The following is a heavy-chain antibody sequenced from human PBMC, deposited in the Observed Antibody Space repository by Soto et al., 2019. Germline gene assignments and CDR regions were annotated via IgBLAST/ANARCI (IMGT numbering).Heavy chain of an antibody. CDR3: ARDLLVVVAATPLDV. V-gene: IGHV3-7*03. CDR2: IKQDGSEK. Sequence: EVQLVESGGGLVQPGGSLRLSCAASGFTFSSYWMSWVRQAPGKGLEWVANIKQDGSEKYYVDSVKGRFTISRDNAKNSLYLQMNSLRAEDTAVYYCARDLLVVVAATPLDVWGQGTTVTVSS. CDR1: GFTFSSYW. D-gene: IGHD2-15*01. J-gene: IGHJ6*02.